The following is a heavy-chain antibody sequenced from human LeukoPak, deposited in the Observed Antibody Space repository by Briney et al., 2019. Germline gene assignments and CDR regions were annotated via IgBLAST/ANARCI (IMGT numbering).Heavy chain of an antibody. V-gene: IGHV3-21*01. D-gene: IGHD1-1*01. CDR3: AREVPGGTYAFDI. J-gene: IGHJ3*02. Sequence: GGSLRLSCAASGFTFSSYSMNWVRQAPGKGLEWVSSISSSSSYIYYADSVKGRFTISRDNAKNSLYLQMNSLRAEDTAVYYCAREVPGGTYAFDIWGQGTMVTVSS. CDR2: ISSSSSYI. CDR1: GFTFSSYS.